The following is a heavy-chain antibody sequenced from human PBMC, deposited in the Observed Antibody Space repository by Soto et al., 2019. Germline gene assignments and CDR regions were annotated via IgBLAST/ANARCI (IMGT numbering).Heavy chain of an antibody. D-gene: IGHD3-9*01. CDR2: INEGPGDT. V-gene: IGHV3-23*01. Sequence: VPLLESGGGLVQPGGSLRLSCAASGFTYSSYAMSGVRRATGKGLEWVSAINEGPGDTFYADSVKGRFTISRDDSKDTLYLQMISLRAEDTAIYYCAKTHYDILDFWGQGTLVTVSS. CDR3: AKTHYDILDF. CDR1: GFTYSSYA. J-gene: IGHJ4*02.